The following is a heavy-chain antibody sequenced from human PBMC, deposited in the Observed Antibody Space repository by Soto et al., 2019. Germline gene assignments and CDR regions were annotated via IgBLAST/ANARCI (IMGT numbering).Heavy chain of an antibody. J-gene: IGHJ4*02. CDR3: ASVAYYYDTSGYFY. Sequence: GGSLRLSCAASGFTLSSYNMNWVRQAPGKGLEWVSYISSSGSTIYYADSVKGRFTISRDNAKNSLYLQMNSLRAEDTAVYYCASVAYYYDTSGYFYWGQGTLVPVSS. D-gene: IGHD3-22*01. CDR1: GFTLSSYN. V-gene: IGHV3-48*01. CDR2: ISSSGSTI.